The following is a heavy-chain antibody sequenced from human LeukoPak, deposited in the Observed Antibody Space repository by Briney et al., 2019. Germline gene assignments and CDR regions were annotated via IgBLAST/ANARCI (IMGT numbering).Heavy chain of an antibody. V-gene: IGHV1-69*06. CDR2: IIPIFDAV. D-gene: IGHD5-12*01. CDR1: GGSFSNFA. CDR3: ARIPYSGYEYRGFAY. J-gene: IGHJ4*02. Sequence: ASVKVSCTASGGSFSNFAVTWVRQAPGQGLEWMGGIIPIFDAVDYAQKFQGRVTITADKSTSTAYVEMSSLRSEDTAMYYCARIPYSGYEYRGFAYWGQGTLVTVSS.